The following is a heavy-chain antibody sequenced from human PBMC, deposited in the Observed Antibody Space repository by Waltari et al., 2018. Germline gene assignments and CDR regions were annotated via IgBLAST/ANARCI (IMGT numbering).Heavy chain of an antibody. Sequence: EVQLLESGGGLVQPGGSLRLSCAASGFTFSSYAMSWVRQAPGKGREWVSAISGSGGSTYYADSVKGRFTISRGNSKNTLYLKMNSLRAEDTAVYYCAKDSLLEWLFGFDYWGQGTLVTVSS. CDR3: AKDSLLEWLFGFDY. D-gene: IGHD3-3*01. V-gene: IGHV3-23*01. CDR1: GFTFSSYA. CDR2: ISGSGGST. J-gene: IGHJ4*02.